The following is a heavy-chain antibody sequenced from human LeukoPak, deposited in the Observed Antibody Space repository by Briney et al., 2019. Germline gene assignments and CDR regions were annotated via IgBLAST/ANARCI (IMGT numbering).Heavy chain of an antibody. CDR2: INPNSGGT. CDR3: ARDNWNDRPFDY. D-gene: IGHD1-20*01. J-gene: IGHJ4*02. Sequence: ASVKVSCKASGYTFTGYYMHWVRQAPGQGLEWMGWINPNSGGTNYAQKFQGRVTMTRDTSISTAYMELSRLRSDDTAVYYCARDNWNDRPFDYWGQGTLVTVSS. V-gene: IGHV1-2*02. CDR1: GYTFTGYY.